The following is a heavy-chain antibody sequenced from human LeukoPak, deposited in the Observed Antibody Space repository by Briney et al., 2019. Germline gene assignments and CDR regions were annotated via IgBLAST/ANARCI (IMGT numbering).Heavy chain of an antibody. CDR1: GAPISNYY. J-gene: IGHJ4*02. Sequence: SETLSLTCTVSGAPISNYYWSWIRQPAGKALEWIGRVYTSGSTTYNPSFRSRVTMSVDKSKNELSLKLTSVTAADAAVDYCAGRDYWGQGTLVTVSS. CDR2: VYTSGST. CDR3: AGRDY. V-gene: IGHV4-4*07.